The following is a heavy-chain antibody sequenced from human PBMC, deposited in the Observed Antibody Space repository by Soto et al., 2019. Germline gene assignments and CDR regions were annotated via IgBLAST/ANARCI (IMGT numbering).Heavy chain of an antibody. Sequence: QVQLVESGGGVVQPGRSLRLSCAASGFTFRSYGMHWVRQAPGKGLEWVAVIWDDGSNKYYADSVKGRFTISRDNSKNTLYLQMNSLRAEDTAVYYCVSSGYHHGAGYWGQGTLVTVSS. CDR3: VSSGYHHGAGY. CDR1: GFTFRSYG. D-gene: IGHD3-22*01. V-gene: IGHV3-33*01. CDR2: IWDDGSNK. J-gene: IGHJ4*02.